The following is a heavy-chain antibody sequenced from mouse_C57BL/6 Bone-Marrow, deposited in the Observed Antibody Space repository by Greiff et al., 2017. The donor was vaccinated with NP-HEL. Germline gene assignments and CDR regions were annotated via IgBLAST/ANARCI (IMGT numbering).Heavy chain of an antibody. CDR1: GYTFTDYY. D-gene: IGHD2-10*01. Sequence: EVQLQQSGPELVKPGASVKISCKASGYTFTDYYMNWVKQSHGKSLEWIGDINPNNGGTSYNQKFKGKATLTVDKSSSTAYMELRSLTSEDSAVYYCASSSYYGNYLYAMDYWGQGTSVTVSS. CDR3: ASSSYYGNYLYAMDY. V-gene: IGHV1-26*01. J-gene: IGHJ4*01. CDR2: INPNNGGT.